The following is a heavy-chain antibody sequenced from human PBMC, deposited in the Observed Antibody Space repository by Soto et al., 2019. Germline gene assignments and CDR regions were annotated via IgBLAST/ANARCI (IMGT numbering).Heavy chain of an antibody. V-gene: IGHV3-15*01. CDR3: TRGAPSGTFYDY. CDR1: GFTFSNDW. Sequence: EVHLVESGGGLVKPGGSLRLSCAASGFTFSNDWTTWVRQAPGKGLEWIGRIKSKRDGGTIDDAAPVRGRFTISRDDSTNTLYLQMNNLKTEDTAIYYCTRGAPSGTFYDYWGQGTLVTVSS. CDR2: IKSKRDGGTI. J-gene: IGHJ4*02. D-gene: IGHD6-13*01.